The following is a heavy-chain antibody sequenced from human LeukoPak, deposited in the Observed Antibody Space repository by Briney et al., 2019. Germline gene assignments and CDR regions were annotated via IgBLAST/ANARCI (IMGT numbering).Heavy chain of an antibody. CDR3: HLGSMVRGVIITSNYFDY. D-gene: IGHD3-10*01. V-gene: IGHV3-53*01. Sequence: GGSLRLPCAASGFTVSSNYMSWVRQAPGKGLEWVSVIYSDGSTYYADSVKGRFTISRDNSKNTLYLQMNSLRAEDTAVYYCHLGSMVRGVIITSNYFDYWGQGTLVTASS. J-gene: IGHJ4*02. CDR2: IYSDGST. CDR1: GFTVSSNY.